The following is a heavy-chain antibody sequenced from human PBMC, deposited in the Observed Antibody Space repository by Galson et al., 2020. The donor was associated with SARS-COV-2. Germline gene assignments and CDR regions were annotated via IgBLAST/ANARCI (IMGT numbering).Heavy chain of an antibody. D-gene: IGHD2-2*01. CDR3: ARGGSQCSSNSCPLYYYYYYGLDV. CDR1: RDTFSSYV. J-gene: IGHJ6*02. Sequence: SVTVSCQASRDTFSSYVISWVRQAPGQGLEWMGGIVPIFGTSNHAQKFQGQDTITEDQSTSTAYLELNSRTSEDTAVYFWARGGSQCSSNSCPLYYYYYYGLDVWGQGTPVTVSS. CDR2: IVPIFGTS. V-gene: IGHV1-69*13.